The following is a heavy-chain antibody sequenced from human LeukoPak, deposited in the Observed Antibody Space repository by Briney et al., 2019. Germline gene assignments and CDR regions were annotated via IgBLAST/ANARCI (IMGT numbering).Heavy chain of an antibody. CDR1: GETFTAFY. D-gene: IGHD2-15*01. Sequence: SETLSLTCAVHGETFTAFYWSWIPQPPGKGLEWIGEINQSGNTNYNPYLMQRVTISADTSKNQFSLKLTSLAAAHTAVYYCAREDWSGGSCSHFDYWGQGTLVTVSS. J-gene: IGHJ4*02. V-gene: IGHV4-34*01. CDR3: AREDWSGGSCSHFDY. CDR2: INQSGNT.